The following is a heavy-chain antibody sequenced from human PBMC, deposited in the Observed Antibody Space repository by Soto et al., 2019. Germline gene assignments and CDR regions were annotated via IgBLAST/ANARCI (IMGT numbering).Heavy chain of an antibody. V-gene: IGHV3-64*01. CDR3: AKESYNRRTDFEY. CDR1: GFTFSSYA. Sequence: GGSLRLSCAASGFTFSSYAMHWVRQAPGKGLEYVSAISSNGGSTYYANSVKGRFTISRDNSKNTLYLQMGSLRAEDMAVYYCAKESYNRRTDFEYWGQGTLVTVSS. J-gene: IGHJ4*02. D-gene: IGHD3-10*01. CDR2: ISSNGGST.